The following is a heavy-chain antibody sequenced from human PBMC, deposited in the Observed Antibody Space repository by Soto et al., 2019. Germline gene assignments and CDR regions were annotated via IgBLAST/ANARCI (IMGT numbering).Heavy chain of an antibody. J-gene: IGHJ4*02. CDR2: IYYNGST. Sequence: SETLSLTCIVSGFSFTSSDYYWSWIRQYSGKGLEWIGYIYYNGSTYYNTSLKSRVSTSRDTSKNQFSLRLSSVTAADTAVYYCTRKYDTSGPDYWGRGTLVTVSS. CDR1: GFSFTSSDYY. D-gene: IGHD3-22*01. V-gene: IGHV4-31*03. CDR3: TRKYDTSGPDY.